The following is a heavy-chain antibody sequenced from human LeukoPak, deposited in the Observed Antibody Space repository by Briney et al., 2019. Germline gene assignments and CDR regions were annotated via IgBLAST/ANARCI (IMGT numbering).Heavy chain of an antibody. D-gene: IGHD5-24*01. CDR3: ARGSRVAPIDY. J-gene: IGHJ4*02. CDR2: INHSGST. CDR1: GGSFSGYY. V-gene: IGHV4-34*01. Sequence: SETLSLTCAVYGGSFSGYYWSWIRQPPGKGLEWIGEINHSGSTNYNPSLKSRVTISVDTSKNQFSLKLSSVTAADTAVYYCARGSRVAPIDYWGQGTLVAVSS.